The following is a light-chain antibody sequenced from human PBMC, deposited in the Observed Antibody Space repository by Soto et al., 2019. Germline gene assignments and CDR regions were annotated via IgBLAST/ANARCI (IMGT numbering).Light chain of an antibody. CDR1: SSNIGNNY. CDR2: DNN. Sequence: QSVLTQSPSVSAAPGQHVTISCSGSSSNIGNNYVSWYQQLPGTAPKLLIYDNNKRPSGIPDRFSGSKSGTSGTLDITGLQTGDEAEYYCATWDGSLPGEVFGGGTKLTVL. V-gene: IGLV1-51*01. J-gene: IGLJ2*01. CDR3: ATWDGSLPGEV.